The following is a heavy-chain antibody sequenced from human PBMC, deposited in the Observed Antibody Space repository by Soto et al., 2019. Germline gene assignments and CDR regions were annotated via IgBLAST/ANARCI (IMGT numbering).Heavy chain of an antibody. V-gene: IGHV4-59*01. Sequence: SETLSLTCNVSGDSIDTYYWNLMRQSPGKGLEWIGYVHSRGSTKYNPALQSRVTISVDAPKNQFSLKLSSVTAADTAVYYCARDRYSGYAGGAPDSWGQGILITVSS. CDR2: VHSRGST. J-gene: IGHJ5*02. D-gene: IGHD5-12*01. CDR1: GDSIDTYY. CDR3: ARDRYSGYAGGAPDS.